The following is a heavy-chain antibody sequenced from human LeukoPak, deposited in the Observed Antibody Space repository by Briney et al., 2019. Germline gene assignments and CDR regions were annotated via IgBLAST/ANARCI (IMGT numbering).Heavy chain of an antibody. D-gene: IGHD3-16*02. Sequence: KSGESLKISCKGSGYSFTSYWIGWVRQMPGKGLEWMGIIYPGDSDTRYSPSFQGQVTISADKSISTAYLQWSSLKASDTAMYYCAMPRGGELSSPGAFDIWGQGTMVTVSS. V-gene: IGHV5-51*01. CDR2: IYPGDSDT. CDR3: AMPRGGELSSPGAFDI. CDR1: GYSFTSYW. J-gene: IGHJ3*02.